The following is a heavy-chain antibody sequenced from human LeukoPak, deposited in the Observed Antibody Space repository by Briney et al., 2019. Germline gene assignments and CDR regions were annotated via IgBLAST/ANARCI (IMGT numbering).Heavy chain of an antibody. D-gene: IGHD6-19*01. J-gene: IGHJ1*01. CDR2: VSAYNGNT. CDR1: GYTFTNYG. CDR3: ATSSGGGHSQH. Sequence: ASVKVSCKASGYTFTNYGISWVRQAPGQGLEWMGWVSAYNGNTNYAQNFQGRVTMTTDTSTSTAYMELRSLRSDDTAVYYCATSSGGGHSQHWGQGTLVSVSS. V-gene: IGHV1-18*01.